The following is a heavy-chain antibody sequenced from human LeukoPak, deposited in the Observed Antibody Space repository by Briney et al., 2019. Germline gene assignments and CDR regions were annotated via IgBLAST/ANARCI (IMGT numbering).Heavy chain of an antibody. Sequence: KSSETLSLTCVVSGASVGSGAYYWSWIRQPAGEGLQWIGHVYSSGTTNYNPSLGSRVSISLATPKKQFSLEMTSVTAADTAVYYCARRLAVTRDYFDPWGQGILVTVSS. CDR1: GASVGSGAYY. D-gene: IGHD4-17*01. V-gene: IGHV4-61*09. J-gene: IGHJ5*02. CDR3: ARRLAVTRDYFDP. CDR2: VYSSGTT.